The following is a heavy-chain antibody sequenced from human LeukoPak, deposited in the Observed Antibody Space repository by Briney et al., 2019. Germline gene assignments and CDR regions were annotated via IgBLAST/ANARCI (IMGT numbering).Heavy chain of an antibody. J-gene: IGHJ4*02. CDR3: ARRPRIAVAGPPFDC. V-gene: IGHV4-39*01. D-gene: IGHD6-19*01. CDR2: IYYSGST. CDR1: GGSISSSSYY. Sequence: SETLSLTCTVSGGSISSSSYYWGWIRQPPGKGLEWIGAIYYSGSTYYNPSLKSRVTISVDTSKNQFSLKLTSVTAADTAVYYCARRPRIAVAGPPFDCWGQGTLVTVSS.